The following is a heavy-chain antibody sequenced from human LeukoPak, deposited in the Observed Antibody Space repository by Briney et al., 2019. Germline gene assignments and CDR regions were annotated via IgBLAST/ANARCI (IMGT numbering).Heavy chain of an antibody. CDR2: IYYSGST. D-gene: IGHD3-3*01. CDR1: GGSISSYY. CDR3: ARSYDFRSGYAGFDY. V-gene: IGHV4-59*01. Sequence: PSETLSLTCTVSGGSISSYYWSWIRQPPGKGLEWIGYIYYSGSTNYNPSLKSRVTISVDTSKNQFSLKLSSVTAADTAVYYCARSYDFRSGYAGFDYWGQGTLVTVSS. J-gene: IGHJ4*02.